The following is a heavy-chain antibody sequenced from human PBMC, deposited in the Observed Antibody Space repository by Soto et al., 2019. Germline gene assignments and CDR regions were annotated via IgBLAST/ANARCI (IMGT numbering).Heavy chain of an antibody. Sequence: GASVKVSCKASGGTFSSYAISWVRKAPGQGLEWMGGPLPIFVTANSAQKFQGRVTITADKSTSTAYMELSSLRSEDTAVYYCAREGDSSGYLNWFDPWGQGTLVTVSS. D-gene: IGHD3-22*01. CDR3: AREGDSSGYLNWFDP. CDR1: GGTFSSYA. CDR2: PLPIFVTA. V-gene: IGHV1-69*06. J-gene: IGHJ5*02.